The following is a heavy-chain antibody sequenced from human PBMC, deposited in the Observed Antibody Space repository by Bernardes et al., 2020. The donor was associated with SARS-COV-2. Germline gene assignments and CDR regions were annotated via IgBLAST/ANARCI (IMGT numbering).Heavy chain of an antibody. CDR3: ARDRWYFDL. CDR1: EFSFRNYA. Sequence: GGSLRLSCAASEFSFRNYAMNWVRQAPGKGLEWISTLTDNADNTYYADSVKGRFTISRDISKNTLYLQMNSLRAEDTAIYYCARDRWYFDLWGRGTLVTVSS. V-gene: IGHV3-23*01. CDR2: LTDNADNT. J-gene: IGHJ2*01.